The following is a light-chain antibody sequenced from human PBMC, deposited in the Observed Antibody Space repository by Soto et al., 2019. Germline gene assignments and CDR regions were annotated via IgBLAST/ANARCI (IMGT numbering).Light chain of an antibody. CDR2: EVS. V-gene: IGLV2-11*01. J-gene: IGLJ1*01. CDR3: CSFAGSFDV. CDR1: SRDVDAYDF. Sequence: QSALTQPRSVSGSPGQSVAISCTGTSRDVDAYDFVSWYQHHPGKAPKLIISEVSKRPSGVSHRFSGSKSGNTASLTISGRQAEDEADYFCCSFAGSFDVFGTWPKVTV.